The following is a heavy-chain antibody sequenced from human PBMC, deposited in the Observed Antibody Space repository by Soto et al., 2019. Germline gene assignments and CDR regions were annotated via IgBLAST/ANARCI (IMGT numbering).Heavy chain of an antibody. D-gene: IGHD3-10*02. CDR3: AKDNDRGVINYFDY. V-gene: IGHV3-23*01. CDR2: ISGSGGST. Sequence: HGWSLGLACAAAESIFIGGRLSCVRQAPGKGLEWVSAISGSGGSTYYADSVKGRFTISRDNSKNTLYLQMNSLRAEDTAVYYCAKDNDRGVINYFDYWGQGTLVTVSS. CDR1: ESIFIGGR. J-gene: IGHJ4*02.